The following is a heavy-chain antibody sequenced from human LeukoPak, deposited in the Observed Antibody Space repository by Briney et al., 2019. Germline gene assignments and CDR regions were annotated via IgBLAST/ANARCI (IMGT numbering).Heavy chain of an antibody. V-gene: IGHV4-39*01. D-gene: IGHD6-19*01. Sequence: SETLSLTCTVSGGSISSSSYYRGWIRQPPGKGLEWIGSIYYSGDTYYNPSLKSRRVTISVDTSKNQFSLRLSSVTAADTAVYYCARHQWHYYYYIGACGKGSTVTVSS. CDR2: IYYSGDT. CDR3: ARHQWHYYYYIGA. J-gene: IGHJ6*03. CDR1: GGSISSSSYY.